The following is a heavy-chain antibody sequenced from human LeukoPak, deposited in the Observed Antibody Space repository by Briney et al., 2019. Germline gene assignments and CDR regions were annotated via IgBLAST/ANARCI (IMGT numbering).Heavy chain of an antibody. CDR1: GYTFTSYG. CDR2: ISGYNGNT. Sequence: ASVTVSCKASGYTFTSYGISWVRQAPGQGLEWMGWISGYNGNTNYAQSLQGRVTMTTDTSTGTAYLDLRSLRSDDTAVYYCAREGGTFFNSWGQGTLVTVSS. D-gene: IGHD1-26*01. CDR3: AREGGTFFNS. V-gene: IGHV1-18*01. J-gene: IGHJ4*02.